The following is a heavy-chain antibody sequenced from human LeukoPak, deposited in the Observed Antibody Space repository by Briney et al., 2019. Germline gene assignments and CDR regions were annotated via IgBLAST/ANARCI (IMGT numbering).Heavy chain of an antibody. CDR1: VYTFIYHY. Sequence: ASVTVSFTSSVYTFIYHYVHWVRQAPGQGLEWMGWLSPNNGGTKYAQNFQDRVTVTRDTSISTASMALSSLTSDDAAVYYCARALQVGATHYFDYWGQGTLVTVPS. V-gene: IGHV1-2*02. CDR3: ARALQVGATHYFDY. J-gene: IGHJ4*02. CDR2: LSPNNGGT. D-gene: IGHD1-26*01.